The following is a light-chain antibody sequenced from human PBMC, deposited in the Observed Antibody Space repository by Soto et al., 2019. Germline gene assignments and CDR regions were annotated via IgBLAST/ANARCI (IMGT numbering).Light chain of an antibody. V-gene: IGKV3-15*01. Sequence: VMTQSPATLSVSPGERATLSCWASETVATNLAWYQQKPGQAPRLLISGASTRAAGISDRFRGSGSGTEFTPAISSLRSEDSGIYYWPQYYEWPPMTFGQGTKVEI. J-gene: IGKJ1*01. CDR1: ETVATN. CDR2: GAS. CDR3: PQYYEWPPMT.